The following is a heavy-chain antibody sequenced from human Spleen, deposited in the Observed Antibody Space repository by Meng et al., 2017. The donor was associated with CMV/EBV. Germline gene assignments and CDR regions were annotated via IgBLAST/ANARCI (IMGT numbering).Heavy chain of an antibody. CDR2: MNPNSGNT. J-gene: IGHJ6*02. CDR3: ARVGGYHYYYGMDV. D-gene: IGHD3-22*01. CDR1: GYTFTSYD. V-gene: IGHV1-8*01. Sequence: ASGYTFTSYDINWVRQATGQGLEWMGWMNPNSGNTGYAQKFQGRVTMTRNTSISTAYMELSSLRSEDTAVYYCARVGGYHYYYGMDVWGQGTTVTVSS.